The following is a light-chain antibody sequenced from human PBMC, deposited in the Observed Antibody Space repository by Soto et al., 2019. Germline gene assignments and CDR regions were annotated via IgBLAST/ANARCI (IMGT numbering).Light chain of an antibody. CDR2: AAS. J-gene: IGKJ4*01. CDR1: QSISSY. Sequence: DIQMTQSPSSLSASVGDRVTITCRASQSISSYLNWYQQKPGKAPKLLIYAASNLQSGVPSRFSGSGSGTDFTVTISSLQPEDFATYYCQQSYSMPRTFGGGTKVDIK. V-gene: IGKV1-39*01. CDR3: QQSYSMPRT.